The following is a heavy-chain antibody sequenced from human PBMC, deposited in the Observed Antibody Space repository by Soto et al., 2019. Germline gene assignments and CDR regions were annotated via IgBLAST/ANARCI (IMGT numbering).Heavy chain of an antibody. CDR2: INTYNGNT. D-gene: IGHD3-16*01. CDR3: AMVDVYVTPSPQDV. Sequence: QVQLVQSGAEVKNPGASVKVSCKTSSYTFTSYGIGWVRQAPGQGLEWMGWINTYNGNTNYAQNLQGRVTLTTDTSTSTAYMELRSLRSNDTAIYYCAMVDVYVTPSPQDVWGQGTTVTVSS. J-gene: IGHJ6*02. CDR1: SYTFTSYG. V-gene: IGHV1-18*01.